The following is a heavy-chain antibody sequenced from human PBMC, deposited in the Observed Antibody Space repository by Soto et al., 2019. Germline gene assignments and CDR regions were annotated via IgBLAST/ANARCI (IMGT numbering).Heavy chain of an antibody. V-gene: IGHV3-23*01. Sequence: PGGSLRLSCAASGFTFDNYGMSWVRQAPGKGLEWIGAITGAGGSTYNADSVKGRFTISRDNSKKTVYLQVDSLRVEDTAVYYCAKGHSDSFGNYFYFGMDVWGQGTTVTVSS. CDR2: ITGAGGST. J-gene: IGHJ6*02. CDR1: GFTFDNYG. CDR3: AKGHSDSFGNYFYFGMDV. D-gene: IGHD4-4*01.